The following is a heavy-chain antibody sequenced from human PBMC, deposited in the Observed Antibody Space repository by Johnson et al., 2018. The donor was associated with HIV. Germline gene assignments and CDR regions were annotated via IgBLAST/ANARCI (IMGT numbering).Heavy chain of an antibody. CDR3: TRGSFTDDAFDV. V-gene: IGHV3-30*03. J-gene: IGHJ3*01. D-gene: IGHD1-26*01. CDR2: ISDDGSNT. CDR1: GFTFRSYG. Sequence: VQLVESGGGVVQPGRSLRLSCAASGFTFRSYGMHWVRQAPGKGLEWVAVISDDGSNTYYADSVKGRFTISRDNAKNSLYLQRNSLRAEYTALYYCTRGSFTDDAFDVWGLGTMVTVSS.